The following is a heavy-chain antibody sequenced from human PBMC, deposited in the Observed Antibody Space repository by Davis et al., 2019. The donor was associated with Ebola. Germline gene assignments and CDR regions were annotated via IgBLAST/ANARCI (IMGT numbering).Heavy chain of an antibody. Sequence: SETLSLTCTVSSYSINDYYWTWIRQPPGKGLEWIGSIYFSGSTYYNSSLKSRVTISVDTSKNQFSLKLSSVTAADTAVYYCARFPYSSSWPLGDYWGQGTLVTVSS. D-gene: IGHD6-13*01. V-gene: IGHV4-38-2*02. CDR2: IYFSGST. J-gene: IGHJ4*02. CDR1: SYSINDYY. CDR3: ARFPYSSSWPLGDY.